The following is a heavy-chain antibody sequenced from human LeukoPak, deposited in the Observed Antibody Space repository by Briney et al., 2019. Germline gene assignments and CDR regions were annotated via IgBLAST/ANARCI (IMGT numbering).Heavy chain of an antibody. CDR3: ARGLYSSGWYEGSFDY. V-gene: IGHV3-7*01. CDR1: GFTFSSYW. Sequence: GGSLRLSCAASGFTFSSYWMSWVRQAPGKGLEWVANIKQDGSEKYYVDSVKGRFTISRDNAKNSLYLQMNSLRAEDTAAYYYARGLYSSGWYEGSFDYWGQGTLVTVSS. D-gene: IGHD6-19*01. CDR2: IKQDGSEK. J-gene: IGHJ4*02.